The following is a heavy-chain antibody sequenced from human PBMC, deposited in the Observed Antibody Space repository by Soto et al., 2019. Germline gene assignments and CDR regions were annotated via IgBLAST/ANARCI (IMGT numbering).Heavy chain of an antibody. Sequence: ASVKVSCKASGYTFTSYYMHWVRQAPGQGLEWMGIINPSGGSTSYAQKFQGRVTMTRDTSTSTVYMELSSLRSEDTAVYYCARQESIRRFLESQAFDIWGQGTMVTVSS. CDR2: INPSGGST. CDR3: ARQESIRRFLESQAFDI. J-gene: IGHJ3*02. CDR1: GYTFTSYY. D-gene: IGHD3-3*01. V-gene: IGHV1-46*03.